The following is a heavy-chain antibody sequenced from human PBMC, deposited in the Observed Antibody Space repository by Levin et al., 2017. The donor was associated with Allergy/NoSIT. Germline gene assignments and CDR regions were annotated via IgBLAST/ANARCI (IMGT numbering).Heavy chain of an antibody. CDR2: ISGSGGST. CDR3: AKFESGYDSNFDY. D-gene: IGHD5-12*01. J-gene: IGHJ4*02. CDR1: GFTFSSYA. V-gene: IGHV3-23*01. Sequence: GGSLRLSCAASGFTFSSYAMSWVRQAPGKGLEWVSAISGSGGSTFYADSVKGRFTISRDNSKNTLYLQMNSLRAEDTAVYYCAKFESGYDSNFDYWGQGTLVTVSS.